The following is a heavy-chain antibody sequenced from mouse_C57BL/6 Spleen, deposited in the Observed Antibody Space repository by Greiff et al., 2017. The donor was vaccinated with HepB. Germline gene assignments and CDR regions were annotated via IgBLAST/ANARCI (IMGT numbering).Heavy chain of an antibody. V-gene: IGHV1-81*01. J-gene: IGHJ3*01. CDR2: IYPRSGNT. D-gene: IGHD2-5*01. CDR3: AREEGDSNLTGFAY. CDR1: GYTFTSYG. Sequence: VQLQQSGAELARPGASVKLSCKASGYTFTSYGISRVKQRTGQGLEWIGEIYPRSGNTYYNEKFKGKATLTADKSSSTAYMELRSLTSEDSAVYFCAREEGDSNLTGFAYWGQGTLVTVSA.